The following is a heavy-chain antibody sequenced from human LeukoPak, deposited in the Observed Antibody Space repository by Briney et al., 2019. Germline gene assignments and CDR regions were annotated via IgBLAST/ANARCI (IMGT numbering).Heavy chain of an antibody. Sequence: GGSLRLSCAASGFTFSSYSMNWVRQAPGKGLEWVSSISSSSSYIYYADSVKGRFTISRDNAKNSLYLQMNSLRPEDTALYYCAKGGRLTTLYNWFDPWGQGTLVTVSS. V-gene: IGHV3-21*04. CDR2: ISSSSSYI. D-gene: IGHD1/OR15-1a*01. J-gene: IGHJ5*02. CDR1: GFTFSSYS. CDR3: AKGGRLTTLYNWFDP.